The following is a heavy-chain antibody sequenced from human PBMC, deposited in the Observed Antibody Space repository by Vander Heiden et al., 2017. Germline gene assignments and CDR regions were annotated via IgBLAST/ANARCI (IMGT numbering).Heavy chain of an antibody. CDR1: GFTLSDTY. Sequence: QVQLVESGGGLVKPGGSLRLSCVASGFTLSDTYMTWMRQAPGKGLEWVSYISSSGKTIYYADSVRGRFTISRDNAKNSMSLQMDSLRAEDTATYYCARYYYGAFDIWGQGTMLTVPS. D-gene: IGHD3-22*01. CDR3: ARYYYGAFDI. CDR2: ISSSGKTI. V-gene: IGHV3-11*01. J-gene: IGHJ3*02.